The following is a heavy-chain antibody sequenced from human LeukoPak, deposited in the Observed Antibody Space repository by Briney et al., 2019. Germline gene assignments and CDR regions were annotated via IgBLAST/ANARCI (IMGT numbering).Heavy chain of an antibody. CDR2: IYWDDDK. D-gene: IGHD1/OR15-1a*01. J-gene: IGHJ1*01. CDR1: GFSLSTSGVG. Sequence: SGPTLMNPTQTLTLTCTFSGFSLSTSGVGVGWIRQPPGKALEWLALIYWDDDKRYSPSLKSRLTITKDTSKNQVVLTMTNMDPVDTATYYCAHSVRLRPLGNWNKGPIFKHWGQGTLVTVSS. V-gene: IGHV2-5*02. CDR3: AHSVRLRPLGNWNKGPIFKH.